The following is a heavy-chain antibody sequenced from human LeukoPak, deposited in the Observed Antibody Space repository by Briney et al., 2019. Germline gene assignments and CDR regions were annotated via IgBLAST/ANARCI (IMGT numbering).Heavy chain of an antibody. CDR1: GYTFTGYY. D-gene: IGHD2-8*01. CDR2: INPNSGGT. CDR3: ARVPPCTNCVCYPTENNDY. Sequence: ASVKVSCKASGYTFTGYYMHWVRQAPGQGLEWMGWINPNSGGTNYAQKFQGRVTMTRDTSISTAYMELSRLRSDDTAVHYCARVPPCTNCVCYPTENNDYWGQGTLVTVSS. V-gene: IGHV1-2*02. J-gene: IGHJ4*02.